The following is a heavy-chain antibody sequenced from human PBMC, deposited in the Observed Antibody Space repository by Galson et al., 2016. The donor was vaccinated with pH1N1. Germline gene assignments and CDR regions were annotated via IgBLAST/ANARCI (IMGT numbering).Heavy chain of an antibody. Sequence: SLRLSCATSGFTFQKYGIHWVRQAPGKGLEWVANIKQDGSEKNYVDSVKGRFTISRDNAKNSVYLQMNSLRAEDTAVYYCAKENWGCEYWGQGTLVIVSS. D-gene: IGHD7-27*01. CDR3: AKENWGCEY. V-gene: IGHV3-7*01. CDR1: GFTFQKYG. CDR2: IKQDGSEK. J-gene: IGHJ4*02.